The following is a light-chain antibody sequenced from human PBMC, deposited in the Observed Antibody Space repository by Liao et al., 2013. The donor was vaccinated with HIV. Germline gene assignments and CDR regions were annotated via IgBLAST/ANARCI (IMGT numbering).Light chain of an antibody. CDR2: QDS. V-gene: IGLV3-1*01. CDR3: QTYDTGTASYV. J-gene: IGLJ1*01. Sequence: SYELTQPPSVSVSPGQTASITCSGDQLGNKNICWYQQKPGQSPVLVIYQDSRRPLGIPERFSGSNSGNTATLTISGTQAMDEADYYCQTYDTGTASYVFGSGTKVTVL. CDR1: QLGNKN.